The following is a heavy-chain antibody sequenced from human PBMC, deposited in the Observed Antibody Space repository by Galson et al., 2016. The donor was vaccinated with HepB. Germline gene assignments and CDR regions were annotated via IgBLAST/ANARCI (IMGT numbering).Heavy chain of an antibody. Sequence: SVKVSCKASGYTFTSYGISWVRQAPGQELEWMGGISTNNGNTNYAQKLQGRVTMTTDTSTSTAYMELRSLRSDDTAVYYCTRGAGQGTQGYWGQGTLVTVAS. D-gene: IGHD1-1*01. J-gene: IGHJ4*02. CDR3: TRGAGQGTQGY. CDR2: ISTNNGNT. V-gene: IGHV1-18*01. CDR1: GYTFTSYG.